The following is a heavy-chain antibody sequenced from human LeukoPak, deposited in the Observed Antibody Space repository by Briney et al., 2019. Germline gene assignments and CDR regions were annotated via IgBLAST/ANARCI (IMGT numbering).Heavy chain of an antibody. V-gene: IGHV3-23*01. Sequence: GGSLRLSCAASGFTFSNAWMNWVRQAPGKGLEWVSAISGSGGSTYYADSVKGRFTISRDNSKNTLYLQMNSLRAEDTAVYYCAKVKALITIFGVVPPWGMDVWGQGTTVTVSS. D-gene: IGHD3-3*01. CDR2: ISGSGGST. CDR3: AKVKALITIFGVVPPWGMDV. J-gene: IGHJ6*02. CDR1: GFTFSNAW.